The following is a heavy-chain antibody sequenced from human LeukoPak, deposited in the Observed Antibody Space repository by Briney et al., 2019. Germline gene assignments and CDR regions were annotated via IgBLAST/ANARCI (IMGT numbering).Heavy chain of an antibody. CDR3: VKGQEVVYTPTFDS. CDR2: IGTNGIST. J-gene: IGHJ4*02. CDR1: GFTFNNYA. D-gene: IGHD2-8*02. V-gene: IGHV3-64D*08. Sequence: GGSLRLSCSASGFTFNNYAMDWVRQAPGKGLEYVSAIGTNGISTYYADSVRDRFTISRDNPKNTLYLHMSSLRVEDTAVYYCVKGQEVVYTPTFDSWGQGTLVTVSS.